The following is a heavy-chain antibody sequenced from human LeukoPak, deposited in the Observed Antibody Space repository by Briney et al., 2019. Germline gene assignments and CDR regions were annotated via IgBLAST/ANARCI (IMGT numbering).Heavy chain of an antibody. V-gene: IGHV3-21*01. CDR3: ARRGWAPNFDY. Sequence: GGSLRLSCVASTFSLSSHSLNWLHRAPGKGLEWVSSISFGGDHIKYADSVKGRFTISRDNAKNSLYLQMNSLRAEDTAVYYCARRGWAPNFDYWGQGTLVTVSS. CDR2: ISFGGDHI. J-gene: IGHJ4*02. CDR1: TFSLSSHS. D-gene: IGHD2-15*01.